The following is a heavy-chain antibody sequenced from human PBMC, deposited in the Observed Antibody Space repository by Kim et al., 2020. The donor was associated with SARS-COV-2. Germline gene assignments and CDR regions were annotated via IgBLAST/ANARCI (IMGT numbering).Heavy chain of an antibody. D-gene: IGHD6-6*01. CDR3: AIQLVPYYYYGMDV. CDR1: GGSFSGYY. J-gene: IGHJ6*02. Sequence: SETLSLTCAVYGGSFSGYYWSWIRQPPGKGLEWIGEINHSGSTNYNPSLKSRVTISVDTSKNQFSLKLSSVTAADTAVYYCAIQLVPYYYYGMDVWGQGTTVTVSS. CDR2: INHSGST. V-gene: IGHV4-34*01.